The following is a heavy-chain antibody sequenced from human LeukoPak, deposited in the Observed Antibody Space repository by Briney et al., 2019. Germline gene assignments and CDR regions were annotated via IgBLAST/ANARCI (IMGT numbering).Heavy chain of an antibody. V-gene: IGHV4-61*02. D-gene: IGHD2-2*01. CDR3: ARDKPRYCSSTSCYLDYYYYYMDV. CDR1: GGSISSGSYY. Sequence: SETLSLTCTVSGGSISSGSYYWSWIRQPAGKGLEWIGRIYTSGSTNYNPSLKSRVTISVDTSKNQFSLKMTSVTAADTAVYYCARDKPRYCSSTSCYLDYYYYYMDVWGKGTTVTISS. J-gene: IGHJ6*03. CDR2: IYTSGST.